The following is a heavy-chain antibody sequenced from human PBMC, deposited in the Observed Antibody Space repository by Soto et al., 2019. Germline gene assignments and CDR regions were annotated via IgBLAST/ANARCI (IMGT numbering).Heavy chain of an antibody. CDR2: TIPVFNTA. Sequence: QVQLEQSGAEVKKPGSSVKISCKASGGTLSDHGVSWLRQAPGQGLEWVGGTIPVFNTAKYAPKFQGRVTIAVNKPSNIAYVKLSSLRSDHTAFYYCARGVYGSGNYYTGPAAFDIWGQGTLVIVSS. CDR1: GGTLSDHG. J-gene: IGHJ3*02. CDR3: ARGVYGSGNYYTGPAAFDI. V-gene: IGHV1-69*06. D-gene: IGHD3-10*01.